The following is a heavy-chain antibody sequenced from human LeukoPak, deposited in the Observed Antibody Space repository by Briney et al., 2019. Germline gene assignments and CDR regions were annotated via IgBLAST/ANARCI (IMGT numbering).Heavy chain of an antibody. J-gene: IGHJ4*02. V-gene: IGHV1-46*01. CDR1: GYTFTSYG. D-gene: IGHD1-26*01. CDR3: ATSGSYYAGPFDY. Sequence: ASVKVSCKASGYTFTSYGISWVRQAPGQGLEWMGIINPSGGSTSYAQKFQGRVTMTRDMSTSTVYMELSSLRSEDTAVYYCATSGSYYAGPFDYWGQGTLVTVSS. CDR2: INPSGGST.